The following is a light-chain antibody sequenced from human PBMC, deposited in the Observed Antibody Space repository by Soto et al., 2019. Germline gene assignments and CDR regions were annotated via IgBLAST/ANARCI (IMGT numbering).Light chain of an antibody. CDR1: QGIRND. V-gene: IGKV1-6*01. J-gene: IGKJ3*01. CDR2: SAS. CDR3: LQDYNYPFT. Sequence: AIQMTQSPFSLSASVGDRVTITCRASQGIRNDLGWYQQKPGKAPKLLIYSASSLQGGVPSRFSGSGSGTDFTLTISSLQPEDFATYYCLQDYNYPFTFGPGTKVDIK.